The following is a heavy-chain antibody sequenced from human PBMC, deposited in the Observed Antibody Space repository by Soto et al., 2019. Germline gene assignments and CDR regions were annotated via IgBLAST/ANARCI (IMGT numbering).Heavy chain of an antibody. CDR1: GYSFTAYW. CDR3: ARRASSSFYHFDY. Sequence: GEPLKISCQASGYSFTAYWITWVRQMPGKGLEWMATIDPSDSYIDYSPSFRGHVTVSVDRSITTVYLQWNSLKASDTAMYFCARRASSSFYHFDYWGQGALVTVSS. CDR2: IDPSDSYI. D-gene: IGHD2-2*01. V-gene: IGHV5-10-1*01. J-gene: IGHJ4*02.